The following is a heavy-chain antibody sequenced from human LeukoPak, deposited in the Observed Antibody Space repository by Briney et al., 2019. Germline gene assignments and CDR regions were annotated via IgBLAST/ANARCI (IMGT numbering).Heavy chain of an antibody. J-gene: IGHJ4*02. CDR2: IYSGGST. CDR1: GFTVSSNY. CDR3: ARDDRDLGGSFDY. Sequence: GGSLRLSCAASGFTVSSNYMSWVRQAPGKGLEWVSVIYSGGSTYYAGSVKGRFTISRDNSKNTLYLQMNSLRAEDTAVYYCARDDRDLGGSFDYWGQGTLVTVSS. D-gene: IGHD1-26*01. V-gene: IGHV3-66*01.